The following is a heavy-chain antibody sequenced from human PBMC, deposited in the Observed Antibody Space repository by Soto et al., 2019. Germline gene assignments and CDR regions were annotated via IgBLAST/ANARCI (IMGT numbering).Heavy chain of an antibody. CDR2: INAGNGDT. V-gene: IGHV1-3*01. CDR1: GYTFTSYA. CDR3: ARDPPIAAAGKGWFDP. Sequence: QVQIVQSGAEVKKPGASVKVSCKASGYTFTSYAMHWVRQAPGQRLEWMGWINAGNGDTKYSQKFQGRVTITRDTSASTAYMELSSLRSEDTAVYYCARDPPIAAAGKGWFDPWGQGTLVTVSS. J-gene: IGHJ5*02. D-gene: IGHD6-13*01.